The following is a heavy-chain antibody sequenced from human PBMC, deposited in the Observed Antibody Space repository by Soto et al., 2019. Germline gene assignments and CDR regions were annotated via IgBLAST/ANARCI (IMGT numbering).Heavy chain of an antibody. J-gene: IGHJ4*02. D-gene: IGHD3-10*01. V-gene: IGHV3-23*01. Sequence: EVQLLESGGNLVQPGGSLRLSCAASGFTFNSYAMSWVRQSPGAALEWVSTLSGPGVNTYYADPVKGRFTISRDNSKNTLYLQMDSLRVEDTAPEYCARVVKGVGGVISRFEYWGQGTLVTFSS. CDR2: LSGPGVNT. CDR3: ARVVKGVGGVISRFEY. CDR1: GFTFNSYA.